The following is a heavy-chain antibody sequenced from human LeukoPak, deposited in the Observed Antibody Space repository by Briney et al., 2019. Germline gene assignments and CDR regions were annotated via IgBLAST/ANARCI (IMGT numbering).Heavy chain of an antibody. D-gene: IGHD2-2*01. J-gene: IGHJ6*02. V-gene: IGHV1-24*01. CDR3: TTCLNGAGQPVAIYYYGMDV. CDR1: GYTLTEMS. Sequence: ASVKVSCKVSGYTLTEMSIHWVRQAPGGALEWMGGFDPEDGETVYAPKFQGRVTMTEDTSADTAYMELSSLRSEYKAVYYCTTCLNGAGQPVAIYYYGMDVWGQGTTVTVSS. CDR2: FDPEDGET.